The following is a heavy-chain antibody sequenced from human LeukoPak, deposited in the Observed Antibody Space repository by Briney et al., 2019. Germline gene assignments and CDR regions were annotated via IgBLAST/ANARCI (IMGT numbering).Heavy chain of an antibody. V-gene: IGHV3-7*03. J-gene: IGHJ6*02. CDR2: VNRDGGET. CDR3: ARNNGMDV. CDR1: GFALSSHW. Sequence: GGSLRLSCAASGFALSSHWMTWVRQVPGRGPEWVANVNRDGGETYYLDSVKGRFTISKDNAKNSLYLQMNSLRAEDTALYHCARNNGMDVWGQGTTVIVSS.